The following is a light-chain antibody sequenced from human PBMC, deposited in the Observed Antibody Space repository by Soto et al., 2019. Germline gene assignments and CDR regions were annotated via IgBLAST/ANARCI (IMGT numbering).Light chain of an antibody. CDR2: QVS. V-gene: IGKV2-30*02. Sequence: DVVLAQSPLSLPVRPGQPASIACRSSHGLELRDCKSSLSWYHQRPGQSPRRIIYQVSNRDSGVQDRIIGRGSGTVFTFQTSRVEPDDVGISYCMQSTPWAHSFGQGTKPEIQ. CDR1: HGLELRDCKSS. CDR3: MQSTPWAHS. J-gene: IGKJ2*01.